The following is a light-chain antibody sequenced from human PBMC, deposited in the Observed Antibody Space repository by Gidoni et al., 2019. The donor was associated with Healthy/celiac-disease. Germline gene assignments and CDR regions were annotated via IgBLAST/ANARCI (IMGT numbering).Light chain of an antibody. CDR3: QQCGSSPWT. CDR1: PCGSSSY. Sequence: EIVLTQFPATLSLSPGERATLTCRASPCGSSSYLAWYQQKPGQAPRLLIYGASSRATGIPDRFSGSGSGTDFTLTISRLEPEDFAVYYCQQCGSSPWTFGQGTKVEIK. J-gene: IGKJ1*01. CDR2: GAS. V-gene: IGKV3-20*01.